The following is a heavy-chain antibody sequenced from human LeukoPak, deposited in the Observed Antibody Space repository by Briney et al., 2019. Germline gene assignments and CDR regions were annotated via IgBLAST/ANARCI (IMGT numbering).Heavy chain of an antibody. CDR2: IYNTGTT. V-gene: IGHV4-39*07. D-gene: IGHD3-22*01. Sequence: SETLSLTCTVSGGSINSSSNYWGWIRQPPGKGMELIGNIYNTGTTYYNPSLKSRVTISVDTSKNQFSLKLSSVTAADTAVYYCARVGYYYDSSGYNNWFDPWGQGTLVTVSS. CDR1: GGSINSSSNY. J-gene: IGHJ5*02. CDR3: ARVGYYYDSSGYNNWFDP.